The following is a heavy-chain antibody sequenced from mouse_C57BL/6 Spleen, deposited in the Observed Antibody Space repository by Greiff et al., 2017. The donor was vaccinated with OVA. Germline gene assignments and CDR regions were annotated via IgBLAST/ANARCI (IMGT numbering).Heavy chain of an antibody. D-gene: IGHD1-1*01. J-gene: IGHJ1*03. CDR2: IYPGDGDT. CDR1: GYAFSSYW. Sequence: VQLQQSGAELVKPGASVKISCKASGYAFSSYWMNWVKQRPGKGLEWIGQIYPGDGDTNYNGKFKGKATLTADKSSSTAYMQLSSLTPEDSAVYFCGRVSSLWYFDVWGTGTTVTGSS. V-gene: IGHV1-80*01. CDR3: GRVSSLWYFDV.